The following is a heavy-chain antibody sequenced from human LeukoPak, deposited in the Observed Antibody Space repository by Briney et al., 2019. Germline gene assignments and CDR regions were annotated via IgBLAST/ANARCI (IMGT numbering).Heavy chain of an antibody. CDR2: INPNSGGT. CDR1: GYTFTGYY. J-gene: IGHJ4*02. Sequence: ASVKVSCKASGYTFTGYYMHWVRQAPGQGLEWMGWINPNSGGTNYAQTFQGRVTMTRDTSISTAYMELSRLRSDDTAVYYCARVEGPSIFGVIDYWGQGTLVTISS. V-gene: IGHV1-2*02. CDR3: ARVEGPSIFGVIDY. D-gene: IGHD3-3*01.